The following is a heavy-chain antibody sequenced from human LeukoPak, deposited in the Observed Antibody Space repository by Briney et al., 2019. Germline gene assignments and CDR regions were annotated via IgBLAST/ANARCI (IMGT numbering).Heavy chain of an antibody. CDR3: AKGNEWELLRYFDY. CDR2: ISGSGGST. CDR1: GFTFSSYA. Sequence: SGGSLRLSCAASGFTFSSYAMSWVRQAPGKGLEWVSAISGSGGSTYYADSVKGRFTISRDNSKNTLYLQMNSLRAEDTAVYCCAKGNEWELLRYFDYWGQGTLVTVFS. V-gene: IGHV3-23*01. J-gene: IGHJ4*02. D-gene: IGHD1-26*01.